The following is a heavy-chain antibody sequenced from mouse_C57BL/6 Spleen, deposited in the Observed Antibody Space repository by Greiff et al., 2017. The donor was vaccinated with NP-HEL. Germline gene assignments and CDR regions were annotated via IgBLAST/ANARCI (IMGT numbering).Heavy chain of an antibody. V-gene: IGHV5-9*01. CDR3: ARQTAQAAWFAY. CDR1: GFTFGSYT. Sequence: DVKLVESGGGLVKPGGSLKLSCAASGFTFGSYTMSWVRQTPEKRLEWVATISGGGGNTYYPDSVKGRFTISRDNAKNTLYLQMSSLRSEDTALYYWARQTAQAAWFAYWGQGTLVTVSA. D-gene: IGHD3-2*02. CDR2: ISGGGGNT. J-gene: IGHJ3*01.